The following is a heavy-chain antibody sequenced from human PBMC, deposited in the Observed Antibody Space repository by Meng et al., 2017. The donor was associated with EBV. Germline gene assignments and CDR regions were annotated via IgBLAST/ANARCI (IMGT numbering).Heavy chain of an antibody. J-gene: IGHJ4*02. V-gene: IGHV4-39*07. Sequence: QLQLQESGPGLVKPSEXLSPTCTVSGCSISSSSYYWGWIRQPPGKGLEWIGSIYYSGSTYYNPSLKSRVTISVDTSKNQFSLKLSSVTAADTAVYYCARSSPVRFGELSNWGQGTLVTVSS. CDR1: GCSISSSSYY. CDR3: ARSSPVRFGELSN. CDR2: IYYSGST. D-gene: IGHD3-10*01.